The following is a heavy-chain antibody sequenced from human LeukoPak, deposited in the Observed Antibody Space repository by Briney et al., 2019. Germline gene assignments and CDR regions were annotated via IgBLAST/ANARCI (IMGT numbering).Heavy chain of an antibody. CDR1: SGSISNYY. V-gene: IGHV4-4*07. Sequence: SETLSLTCTVSSGSISNYYWSWIRQPAGKGLEWIGRVYTSGSTTYNPSLKSRLTISIDTSKNQFSLKLSSVTAADTAVYYCARVFDSGSQAYFYYMDVWGKGTTVTIFS. J-gene: IGHJ6*03. D-gene: IGHD3-10*01. CDR2: VYTSGST. CDR3: ARVFDSGSQAYFYYMDV.